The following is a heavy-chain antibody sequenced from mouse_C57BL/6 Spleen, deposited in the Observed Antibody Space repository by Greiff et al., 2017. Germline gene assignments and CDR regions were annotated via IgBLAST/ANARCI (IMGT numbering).Heavy chain of an antibody. D-gene: IGHD3-2*02. V-gene: IGHV1-82*01. CDR2: IYPGDGDT. Sequence: VQLQQSGPELVKPGASVKISCKASGYAFSSSWMNWVKQRPGKGLECIGRIYPGDGDTNYNGKFKGKATLTADKSSSTAYMQLSSLTSEDSAVYFCARPRSGYLDYWGQGTTLTVSS. J-gene: IGHJ2*01. CDR3: ARPRSGYLDY. CDR1: GYAFSSSW.